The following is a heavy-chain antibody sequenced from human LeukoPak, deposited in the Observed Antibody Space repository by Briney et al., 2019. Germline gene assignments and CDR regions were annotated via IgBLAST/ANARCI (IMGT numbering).Heavy chain of an antibody. CDR2: ISYDGSNK. V-gene: IGHV3-30-3*01. J-gene: IGHJ6*02. CDR1: GFTFSSYA. D-gene: IGHD2-2*01. CDR3: ARAPSNYCSSTSCYAPFYYYYGMDV. Sequence: GGSLRLSCAASGFTFSSYAMHWVRQAPGKGLEWVAVISYDGSNKYYADSVKGRFTISRDNSKNTLYLQMNSLRAEGTAVYYCARAPSNYCSSTSCYAPFYYYYGMDVWGQGTTVTVSS.